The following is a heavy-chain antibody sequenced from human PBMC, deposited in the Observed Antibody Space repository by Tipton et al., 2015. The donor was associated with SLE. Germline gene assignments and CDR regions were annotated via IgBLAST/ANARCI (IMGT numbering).Heavy chain of an antibody. CDR2: IYTSGSS. J-gene: IGHJ5*02. Sequence: LRLSCTVSGGSISSGIYWWHWIRQPAGKGLEWIGHIYTSGSSHYNPSLKSRVTISVDTSKNQFSLRLNSVTAADTAVYYCARMAGLYVNWFDLWGQGTLATVS. V-gene: IGHV4-61*09. D-gene: IGHD2-2*02. CDR3: ARMAGLYVNWFDL. CDR1: GGSISSGIYW.